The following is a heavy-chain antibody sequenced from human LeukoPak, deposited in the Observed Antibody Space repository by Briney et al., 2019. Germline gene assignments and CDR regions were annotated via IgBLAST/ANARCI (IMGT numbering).Heavy chain of an antibody. D-gene: IGHD3-22*01. V-gene: IGHV1-69*06. CDR3: ARPFDYYDSSGYSPDAFDI. CDR2: IIPIFGTA. J-gene: IGHJ3*02. Sequence: SVTVSFKSSVCTFIIYAISWVRQAPGQGLEWMGRIIPIFGTANYAQKFQGRGTITADKSTSTAYMELSSLRSEDTAVYYCARPFDYYDSSGYSPDAFDIWGQGTMVTVSS. CDR1: VCTFIIYA.